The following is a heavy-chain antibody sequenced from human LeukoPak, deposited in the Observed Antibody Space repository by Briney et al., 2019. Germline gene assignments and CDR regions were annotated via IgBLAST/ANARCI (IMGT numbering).Heavy chain of an antibody. CDR3: ATLNSYGSDPLGFDY. J-gene: IGHJ4*02. Sequence: ASVKVSCKVSGYTLTELSMHWVRQAPGKGLGWMGGFGPEDGETIYAQKFQGRVTMTEDTSTDTAYMELSNLRSEDTAVYYCATLNSYGSDPLGFDYWGQGTLVTVSS. V-gene: IGHV1-24*01. D-gene: IGHD5-18*01. CDR2: FGPEDGET. CDR1: GYTLTELS.